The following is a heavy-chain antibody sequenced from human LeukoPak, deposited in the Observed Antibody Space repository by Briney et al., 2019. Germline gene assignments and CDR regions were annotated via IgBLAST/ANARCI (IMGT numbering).Heavy chain of an antibody. J-gene: IGHJ4*02. V-gene: IGHV3-21*01. Sequence: PGGSLRLSCAASGFTFSSYSMNWVRQAPGKGLEWVSSISTSSSYIYYADSVKGRFTISRDNAKNSLYLQMNSLRAEDTAVYYCARDPGGYSSGWYSYFDYWGQGTLVTVSS. CDR1: GFTFSSYS. CDR3: ARDPGGYSSGWYSYFDY. CDR2: ISTSSSYI. D-gene: IGHD6-19*01.